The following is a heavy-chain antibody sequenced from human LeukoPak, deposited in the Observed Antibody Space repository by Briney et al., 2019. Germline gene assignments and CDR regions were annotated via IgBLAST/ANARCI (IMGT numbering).Heavy chain of an antibody. Sequence: ASVKVSCKASGGTFSSYAISWVRQGPGQGLEWMGGIIPIFGTANYAQKFQGRVTITTDESTSTAYMELSSLRSEDTAVYYCARGRLRKDYGSGSYMPPRNDYWGQGTLVTVSS. CDR2: IIPIFGTA. J-gene: IGHJ4*02. CDR1: GGTFSSYA. CDR3: ARGRLRKDYGSGSYMPPRNDY. V-gene: IGHV1-69*05. D-gene: IGHD3-10*01.